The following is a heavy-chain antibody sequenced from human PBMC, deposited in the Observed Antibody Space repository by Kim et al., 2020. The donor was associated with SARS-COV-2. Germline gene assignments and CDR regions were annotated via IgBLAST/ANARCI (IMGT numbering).Heavy chain of an antibody. D-gene: IGHD6-13*01. CDR3: AKGGSSSWYAMDH. CDR1: GFTFSNYA. CDR2: ISRGGDTT. Sequence: GGSLRLSCAASGFTFSNYAMSWVRQAPGKGLEWVSTISRGGDTTYYADSVKGRFTISRDNAKSTLFLQMNSLKVEDTAIHYCAKGGSSSWYAMDHWGQGTLVTVSS. J-gene: IGHJ4*02. V-gene: IGHV3-23*01.